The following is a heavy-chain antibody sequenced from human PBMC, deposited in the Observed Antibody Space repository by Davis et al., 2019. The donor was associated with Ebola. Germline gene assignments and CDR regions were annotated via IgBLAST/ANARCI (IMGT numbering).Heavy chain of an antibody. CDR3: ARYYGDFYFYGMDV. D-gene: IGHD4-17*01. V-gene: IGHV1-3*01. J-gene: IGHJ6*02. CDR1: GYTFTSYA. Sequence: ASVKVSCKASGYTFTSYAMHWVXXXXXKRLEWMGWINAGNGNTKYSQKFQGRVTMTRNTSISTAYMELSSLRSEDTAVYYCARYYGDFYFYGMDVWGQGTTVTVSS. CDR2: INAGNGNT.